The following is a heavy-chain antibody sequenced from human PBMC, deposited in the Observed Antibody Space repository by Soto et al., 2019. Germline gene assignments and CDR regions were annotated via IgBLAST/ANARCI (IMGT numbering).Heavy chain of an antibody. CDR1: GFTFRSYV. Sequence: QVQLVESGGGVVQPGTSRRLSCVGSGFTFRSYVIHWVRQAPGKGLEWVALTSYDGSNKDYGDSVKGRFTISRDNSRNPVELQMDSLRREDTSLYYCARWGTTGGLDVWGQGTLVSVSS. D-gene: IGHD3-16*01. J-gene: IGHJ1*01. CDR2: TSYDGSNK. V-gene: IGHV3-33*05. CDR3: ARWGTTGGLDV.